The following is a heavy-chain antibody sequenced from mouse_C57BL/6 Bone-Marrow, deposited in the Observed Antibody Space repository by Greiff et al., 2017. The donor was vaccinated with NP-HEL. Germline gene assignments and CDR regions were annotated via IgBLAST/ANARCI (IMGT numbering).Heavy chain of an antibody. CDR1: GYTFTSYW. CDR2: IDPSDSYT. CDR3: ARLAYYSNYGAMDY. J-gene: IGHJ4*01. V-gene: IGHV1-69*01. Sequence: QVQLQQPGAELVMPGASVKLSCKASGYTFTSYWMHWVKQRPGQGLEWIGEIDPSDSYTNYNQKFKGKSTLTVDKSSSTAYMQLSILTSEDSAVYYCARLAYYSNYGAMDYWGQGTSVTVSS. D-gene: IGHD2-5*01.